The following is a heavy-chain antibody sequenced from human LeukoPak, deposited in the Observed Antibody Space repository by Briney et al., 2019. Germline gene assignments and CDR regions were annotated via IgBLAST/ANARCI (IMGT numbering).Heavy chain of an antibody. CDR2: INTNTGNP. V-gene: IGHV7-4-1*02. CDR1: GYTFTSYA. CDR3: ARGVRLRPGYSYGYGPDY. D-gene: IGHD5-18*01. Sequence: ASVKVSCKASGYTFTSYAMNWVRQAPGQGLEWMGWINTNTGNPTYAQSLTGRFVFSLDTSVSTAYLQISSLKAEDTAVYYCARGVRLRPGYSYGYGPDYWGQGTLVTVSS. J-gene: IGHJ4*02.